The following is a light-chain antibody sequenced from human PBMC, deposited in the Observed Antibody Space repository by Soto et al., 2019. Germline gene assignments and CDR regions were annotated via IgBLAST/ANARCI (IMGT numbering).Light chain of an antibody. Sequence: EIVLTQSPATLSLSPGERATLSCRASQSVGTYLGWYQQKPGQAPRLLIYDTSNRATGIPARFSGSGSGTDFTLTISSLEPEDSAVYYCQQRTNWPRTFGQGTKVEIK. J-gene: IGKJ1*01. CDR1: QSVGTY. CDR2: DTS. V-gene: IGKV3-11*01. CDR3: QQRTNWPRT.